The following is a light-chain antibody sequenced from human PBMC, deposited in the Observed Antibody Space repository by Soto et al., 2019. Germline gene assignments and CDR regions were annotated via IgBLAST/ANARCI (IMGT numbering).Light chain of an antibody. V-gene: IGLV2-14*01. CDR3: SSYTSDRGQV. Sequence: QSALTQPASVSGSPGQSITISCTGTSSDVGGYKHVSWFQQYPGKAPKLLISEVSHRPSGVSIRFSGSKSDNTASLTISGLQAGDEADYYCSSYTSDRGQVFGTGTQLTVL. CDR2: EVS. J-gene: IGLJ1*01. CDR1: SSDVGGYKH.